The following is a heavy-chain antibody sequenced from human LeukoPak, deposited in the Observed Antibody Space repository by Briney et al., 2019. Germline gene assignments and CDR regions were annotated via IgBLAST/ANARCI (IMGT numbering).Heavy chain of an antibody. V-gene: IGHV1-2*02. CDR1: GYTFTGYY. CDR2: INPNSGGT. CDR3: ARDLRNYDILTGYYGGDY. Sequence: ASVKVSCKASGYTFTGYYIHWVRQAPGQGLEWMGWINPNSGGTNYAQKFQGRVTMTRDTSISTAYMELSRLRSDDTAVYYCARDLRNYDILTGYYGGDYWGQGTLVTISS. D-gene: IGHD3-9*01. J-gene: IGHJ4*02.